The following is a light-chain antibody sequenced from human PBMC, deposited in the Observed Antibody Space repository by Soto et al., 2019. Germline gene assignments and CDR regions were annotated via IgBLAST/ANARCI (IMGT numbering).Light chain of an antibody. V-gene: IGKV3-15*01. CDR2: GAS. CDR3: QQYNNWPRT. CDR1: QSVSSN. J-gene: IGKJ1*01. Sequence: EIVLTQSPATLSVSPWERATLSCMASQSVSSNLAWYQQKPGQAPRLLIYGASTRATGIPARFSGSGSATEFTLTISSLQSEDFAVYYCQQYNNWPRTFGQGTKVDIK.